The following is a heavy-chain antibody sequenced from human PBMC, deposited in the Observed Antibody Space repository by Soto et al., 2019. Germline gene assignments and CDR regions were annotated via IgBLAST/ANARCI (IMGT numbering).Heavy chain of an antibody. CDR1: GGSISSGDYY. D-gene: IGHD3-10*01. V-gene: IGHV4-30-4*01. Sequence: SETLSLTCTVSGGSISSGDYYWSWVRQPPGKGLEWIGYIYYSGSTYYNPSLKSRVTISVDTSKNQFSLKLSSVTAADTAVYYCARDALKYYYGSGSHFDPWGQGTLVTVSS. CDR3: ARDALKYYYGSGSHFDP. CDR2: IYYSGST. J-gene: IGHJ5*02.